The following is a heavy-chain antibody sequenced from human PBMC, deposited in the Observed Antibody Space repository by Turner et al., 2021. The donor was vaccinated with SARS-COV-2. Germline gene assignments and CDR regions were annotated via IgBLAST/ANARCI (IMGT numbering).Heavy chain of an antibody. CDR1: GFNFGDYA. CDR2: ITGRADKT. J-gene: IGHJ4*02. CDR3: AKGDHPYGDYITPFDH. Sequence: EVQLLDSGGGLVQPGDSLRLSCAGSGFNFGDYAMTWVRQAPGRGLHWVSSITGRADKTYYADSLKGRFTVSRDNSKSTLYLQVNSLRAEDTAVYYCAKGDHPYGDYITPFDHWGQGTLVTVSS. D-gene: IGHD4-17*01. V-gene: IGHV3-23*01.